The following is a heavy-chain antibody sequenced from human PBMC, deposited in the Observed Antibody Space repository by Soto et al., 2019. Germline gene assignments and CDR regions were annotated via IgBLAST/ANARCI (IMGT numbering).Heavy chain of an antibody. D-gene: IGHD3-3*01. CDR2: ISGSGGST. J-gene: IGHJ3*02. V-gene: IGHV3-23*01. CDR1: GFTFSSYA. CDR3: AKDRLKYYDFWSGKNPIDAFDI. Sequence: PGGSLRLSCAASGFTFSSYAMSWVRQAPGKGLEWVSAISGSGGSTYYADSVKGRFTISRDNSKNTLYLQMNSLGAEDTAVYYCAKDRLKYYDFWSGKNPIDAFDIWGQGTMVTVSS.